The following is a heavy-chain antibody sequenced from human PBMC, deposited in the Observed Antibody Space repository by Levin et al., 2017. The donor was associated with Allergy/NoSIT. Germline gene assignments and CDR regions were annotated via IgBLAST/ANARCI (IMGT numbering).Heavy chain of an antibody. CDR1: GFTFSSYA. Sequence: GGSLRLSCAASGFTFSSYAMHWVRQAPGKGLEWVAVISYDGSNKYYADSVKGRFTISRDNSKNTLYLQMNSLRAEDTAVYYCARVSYCGGDCYSGPIDYWGQGTLVTVSS. CDR3: ARVSYCGGDCYSGPIDY. CDR2: ISYDGSNK. D-gene: IGHD2-21*02. J-gene: IGHJ4*02. V-gene: IGHV3-30-3*01.